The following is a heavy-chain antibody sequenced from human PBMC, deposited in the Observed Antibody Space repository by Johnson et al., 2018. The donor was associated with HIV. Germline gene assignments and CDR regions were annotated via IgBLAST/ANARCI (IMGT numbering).Heavy chain of an antibody. J-gene: IGHJ3*01. CDR2: ISYDGSNK. V-gene: IGHV3-30-3*01. Sequence: VQLVESGGGVVRPGRSLRLSCAASGFTFSSYAMHWVRQAPGKGLEWVAVISYDGSNKYYADSVKGRFTISRDNSKNTLYLQMNSLRAEDTAVYYCAKDIYSVSKIRGLIAPALENHGMDVWGQGTMVTVS. CDR1: GFTFSSYA. D-gene: IGHD3-10*01. CDR3: AKDIYSVSKIRGLIAPALENHGMDV.